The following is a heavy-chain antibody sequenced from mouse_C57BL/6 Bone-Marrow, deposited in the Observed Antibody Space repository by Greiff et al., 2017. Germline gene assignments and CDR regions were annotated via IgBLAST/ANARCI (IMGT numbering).Heavy chain of an antibody. V-gene: IGHV2-6*03. CDR2: IWSDGST. J-gene: IGHJ4*01. CDR3: ARPYYYDYGGYAMDY. Sequence: VKLMESGPGLVAPSQSLSITCTVSGFSLTSYGVHWVRQPPGKGLEWLVVIWSDGSTTYNSALKSRLSISKDNSKSQVFLKMNSLQTDDTAMYYCARPYYYDYGGYAMDYWGQGTSVTVSS. D-gene: IGHD2-4*01. CDR1: GFSLTSYG.